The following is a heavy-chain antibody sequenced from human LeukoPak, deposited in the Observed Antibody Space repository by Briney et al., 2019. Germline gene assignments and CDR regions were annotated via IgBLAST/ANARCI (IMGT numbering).Heavy chain of an antibody. CDR2: IHHNGNT. CDR3: ARGGYGDPRALYYYYGMDV. Sequence: SETLSLTCSVSADSMSSYCWSWIRQTPGKGLEWIGFIHHNGNTHYNPSLKSRVTMSVDTSKKQFSLRLTAVTAADTAVYFCARGGYGDPRALYYYYGMDVWGQGTTVAVSS. D-gene: IGHD4-17*01. CDR1: ADSMSSYC. V-gene: IGHV4-4*08. J-gene: IGHJ6*02.